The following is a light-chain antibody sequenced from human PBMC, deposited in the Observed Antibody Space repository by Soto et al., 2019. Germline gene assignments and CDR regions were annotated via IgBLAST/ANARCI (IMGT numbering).Light chain of an antibody. J-gene: IGKJ1*01. Sequence: AIQLTQSPSSLSASVGDSVTITCRASQGIRIALGWYQQKPGKVPKLLIYAASTLQSGVPSRFSGSGSGTDFTLTISSLQPEDFATYYCLLDFSYFWAFGQGTKVAIK. CDR3: LLDFSYFWA. V-gene: IGKV1-6*01. CDR2: AAS. CDR1: QGIRIA.